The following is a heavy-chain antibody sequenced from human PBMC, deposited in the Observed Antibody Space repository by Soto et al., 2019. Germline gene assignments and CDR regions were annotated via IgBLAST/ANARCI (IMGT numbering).Heavy chain of an antibody. V-gene: IGHV3-20*01. CDR1: GFTFDDYG. CDR3: ARDIPGSEWEFDYFDY. J-gene: IGHJ4*02. D-gene: IGHD1-26*01. Sequence: GGSLRLSCAASGFTFDDYGMSWVRQAPGKGLEWVSGINWNGGSTGYADSVKGRFTISRDNAKNSLYLQMNSLRAEDTALYHCARDIPGSEWEFDYFDYWGQGTLVTVSS. CDR2: INWNGGST.